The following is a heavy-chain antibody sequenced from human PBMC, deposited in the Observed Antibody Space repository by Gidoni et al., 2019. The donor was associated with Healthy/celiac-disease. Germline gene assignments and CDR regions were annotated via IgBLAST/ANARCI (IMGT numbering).Heavy chain of an antibody. V-gene: IGHV3-49*03. CDR1: GFTCGDYA. J-gene: IGHJ4*02. D-gene: IGHD3-22*01. CDR3: TRLGGEYYYDSSGYRLFDY. CDR2: IRSKAYGGTT. Sequence: EVQLVESGGGLVQPGRSLRRDRTADGFTCGDYAMSWFRQDPGKGLEWVGFIRSKAYGGTTESAASVQGRFTISRDDSKSIAYLQMNSLKTAYTAVSYCTRLGGEYYYDSSGYRLFDYWGQGTLVTVSS.